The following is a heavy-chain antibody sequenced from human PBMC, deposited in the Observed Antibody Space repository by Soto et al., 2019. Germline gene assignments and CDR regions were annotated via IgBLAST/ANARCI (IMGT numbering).Heavy chain of an antibody. CDR3: AAHRSITNHFNY. V-gene: IGHV3-23*01. CDR1: GFTFTNYA. J-gene: IGHJ4*02. CDR2: ISGSGVST. D-gene: IGHD1-1*01. Sequence: EVQLLESGGGLVQPGGSLRLSCAASGFTFTNYAMSWVRQAPGKGLEWVSGISGSGVSTYYADSVKGRFTITRDNSKNIRKLQPNNPRAEQTATDQWAAHRSITNHFNYWGQGNLVTVS.